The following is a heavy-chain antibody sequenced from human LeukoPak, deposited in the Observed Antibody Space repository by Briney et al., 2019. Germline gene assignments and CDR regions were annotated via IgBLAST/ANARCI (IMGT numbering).Heavy chain of an antibody. Sequence: SVKVSCKASGGTFSSYAISWVRQAPGQGLEWMGGIIPIFGTANYAQKFQGRVTITADESTSTAYMELSRLRSDDTAVYYCARDGSLLRYFDWLLKDPNFDYWGQGTLVTVSS. CDR2: IIPIFGTA. J-gene: IGHJ4*02. D-gene: IGHD3-9*01. CDR3: ARDGSLLRYFDWLLKDPNFDY. V-gene: IGHV1-69*01. CDR1: GGTFSSYA.